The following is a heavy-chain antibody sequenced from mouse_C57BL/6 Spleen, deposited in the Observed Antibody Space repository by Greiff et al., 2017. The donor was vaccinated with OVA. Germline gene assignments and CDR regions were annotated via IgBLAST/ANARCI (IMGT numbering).Heavy chain of an antibody. D-gene: IGHD2-1*01. CDR2: ISSGGDYI. CDR3: TRDRGNYDAMDY. Sequence: EVQRVESGEGLVKPGGSLKLSCAASGFTFSSYAMSWVRQTPEKRLEWVAYISSGGDYIYYADTVKGRFTISRDNARNTLYLQMSSLKSEDTAMYYCTRDRGNYDAMDYWGQGTSVTVSS. CDR1: GFTFSSYA. J-gene: IGHJ4*01. V-gene: IGHV5-9-1*02.